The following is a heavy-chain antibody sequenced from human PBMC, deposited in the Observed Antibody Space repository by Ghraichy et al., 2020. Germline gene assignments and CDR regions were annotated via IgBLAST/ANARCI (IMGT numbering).Heavy chain of an antibody. CDR3: ARGIVTAAPGFDY. Sequence: ASVKVSCKASGYTFTSYDINWVRQATGQGLEWMGWMNPNSGYTGYAEKFQGRVTMTRNTSINTAYMELSSLRSEDTAVYYCARGIVTAAPGFDYWGQGTLVTVSS. D-gene: IGHD2-2*01. V-gene: IGHV1-8*01. CDR1: GYTFTSYD. CDR2: MNPNSGYT. J-gene: IGHJ4*02.